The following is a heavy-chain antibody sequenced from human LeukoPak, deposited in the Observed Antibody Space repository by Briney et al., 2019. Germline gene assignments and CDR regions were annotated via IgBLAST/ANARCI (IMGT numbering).Heavy chain of an antibody. Sequence: PSETLSLTCTVSGGSITGRNSFWGWIRQPPGKGLVWIGSAHSIGSTYYNPSLKSRVTISVDSSRNLFSLHLTSVTAADTAVYYCARKGRFDNRFDPWGQGTLVTVSS. D-gene: IGHD3-3*01. CDR3: ARKGRFDNRFDP. CDR2: AHSIGST. CDR1: GGSITGRNSF. V-gene: IGHV4-39*07. J-gene: IGHJ5*02.